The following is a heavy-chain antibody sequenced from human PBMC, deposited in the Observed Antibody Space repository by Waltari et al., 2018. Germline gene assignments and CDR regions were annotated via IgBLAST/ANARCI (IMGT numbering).Heavy chain of an antibody. J-gene: IGHJ4*02. V-gene: IGHV3-33*03. CDR1: GFSLSNYG. Sequence: QVQLVESGGGVVQPGKSLRLSCVASGFSLSNYGMHWVRQTPGGGLGWVALTWSDGSVEDYADSVRGRFTVSRDNSKNILYLDMGSLRVDDTATYYCAKDAFGNTYLDYWGQGTLVTVSS. CDR3: AKDAFGNTYLDY. CDR2: TWSDGSVE. D-gene: IGHD3-10*01.